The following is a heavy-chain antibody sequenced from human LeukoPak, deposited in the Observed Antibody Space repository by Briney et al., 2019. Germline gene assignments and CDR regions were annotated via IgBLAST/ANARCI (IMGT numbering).Heavy chain of an antibody. J-gene: IGHJ3*02. CDR2: IYHSGST. Sequence: SETLSLTCAVSGYSISSGYYWGWIRQPPGKGLEWIGSIYHSGSTYHNPSLKSRVTISVDTSKNQFSLKLSSVTAADTAVYYCARRTTSGVDAFDIWGQGTMVTVSS. CDR1: GYSISSGYY. V-gene: IGHV4-38-2*01. CDR3: ARRTTSGVDAFDI. D-gene: IGHD1-1*01.